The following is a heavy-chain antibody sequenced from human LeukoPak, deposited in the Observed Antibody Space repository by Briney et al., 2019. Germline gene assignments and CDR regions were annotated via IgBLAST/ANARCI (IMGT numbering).Heavy chain of an antibody. CDR1: GFTFSSYD. D-gene: IGHD1-26*01. Sequence: GGSLRLSCAASGFTFSSYDMHWVRQAPGKGLEWVSGISGSGSRTDYADSVKGRFTISRDNAKNTLYLQMNSLRAEDTAAYYCAKGSREWELLDAFDIWGQGTMVTVSS. CDR3: AKGSREWELLDAFDI. J-gene: IGHJ3*02. V-gene: IGHV3-23*01. CDR2: ISGSGSRT.